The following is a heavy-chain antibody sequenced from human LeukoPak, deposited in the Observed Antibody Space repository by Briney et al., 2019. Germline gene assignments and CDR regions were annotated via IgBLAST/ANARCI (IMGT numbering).Heavy chain of an antibody. Sequence: GGSLRLSCAASGFTFDDCTMHWVRQAPGKGLEWVSLISWDGGSTYYADSVKGRFTISRDNSKNSLYLQMNSLRTEDTALYYCAKELRLGELSLYRGGGIDYWGQGTLVTVSS. CDR1: GFTFDDCT. D-gene: IGHD3-16*02. CDR2: ISWDGGST. CDR3: AKELRLGELSLYRGGGIDY. J-gene: IGHJ4*02. V-gene: IGHV3-43*01.